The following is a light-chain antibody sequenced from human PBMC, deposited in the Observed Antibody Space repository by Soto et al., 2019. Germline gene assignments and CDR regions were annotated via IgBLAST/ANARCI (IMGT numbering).Light chain of an antibody. V-gene: IGLV2-14*01. Sequence: QSALTQPASVSGSPGQSITISCTGTSSDVGGYNHVSWYQHSPGKAPKLILFAVSDRPSGVSHRFSGSKSGNTASLTISGLQADDEADYYCCSYTNHSTVVFGGGTKLTVL. CDR1: SSDVGGYNH. J-gene: IGLJ2*01. CDR3: CSYTNHSTVV. CDR2: AVS.